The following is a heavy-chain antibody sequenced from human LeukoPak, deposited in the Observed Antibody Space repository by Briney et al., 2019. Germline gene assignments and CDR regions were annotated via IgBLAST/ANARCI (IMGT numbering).Heavy chain of an antibody. CDR3: ARDIAARRDNWFDP. CDR1: GGSISSYY. V-gene: IGHV4-59*01. D-gene: IGHD6-6*01. CDR2: IYYSGST. Sequence: SETLSLTCTVSGGSISSYYWSWIRQPPGRGLEWLGYIYYSGSTNYNPSLKSRVTISVDTSKNQFSLKLSSVTAADTAVYYCARDIAARRDNWFDPWGQGTLVTVSS. J-gene: IGHJ5*02.